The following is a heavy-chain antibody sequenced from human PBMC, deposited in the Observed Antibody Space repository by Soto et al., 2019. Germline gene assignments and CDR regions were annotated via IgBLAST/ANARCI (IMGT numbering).Heavy chain of an antibody. J-gene: IGHJ4*02. CDR3: AKEGEYRSGWYVRPYFDY. D-gene: IGHD6-19*01. V-gene: IGHV3-23*01. Sequence: EVQLLESGGGLVQPGGSLRLSCAASGFTFYSYAMGWVRQAPGKGLEWVSAISGSGGSTYYADSVKDRFTISRDNSKNTLYLQMNSLRAEDTAIYYCAKEGEYRSGWYVRPYFDYWGQGTLVTVSS. CDR1: GFTFYSYA. CDR2: ISGSGGST.